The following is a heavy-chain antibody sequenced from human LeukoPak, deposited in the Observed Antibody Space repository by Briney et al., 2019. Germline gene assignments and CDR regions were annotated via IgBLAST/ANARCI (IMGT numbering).Heavy chain of an antibody. J-gene: IGHJ4*02. CDR3: AGRAPTYYYGSGSYYAPHFDY. CDR1: GFTFSSYW. CDR2: IKQDGSEK. V-gene: IGHV3-7*01. D-gene: IGHD3-10*01. Sequence: GGSLRLSCAASGFTFSSYWMSWVRQAPGKGLEWVANIKQDGSEKYYVDSVKGRFTISRDNAKNSLYLQMNSLRAEDTAVYYCAGRAPTYYYGSGSYYAPHFDYWGQGPLVTVSS.